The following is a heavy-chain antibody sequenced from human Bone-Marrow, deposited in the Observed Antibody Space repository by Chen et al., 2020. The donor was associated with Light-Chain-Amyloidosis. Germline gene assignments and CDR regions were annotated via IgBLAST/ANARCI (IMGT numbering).Heavy chain of an antibody. D-gene: IGHD5-12*01. CDR3: ARRRDGYNFDY. CDR2: IYPDDSDA. Sequence: EVQLEQSGPEVKKPGESLKISCKGSGYTFPNYWIGWVRQMPGKGLEWMGVIYPDDSDARYSPSSEGQVTISADKSITTAYLQWRSLKASDTAMYYCARRRDGYNFDYWGQGTLVIVSS. CDR1: GYTFPNYW. V-gene: IGHV5-51*01. J-gene: IGHJ4*02.